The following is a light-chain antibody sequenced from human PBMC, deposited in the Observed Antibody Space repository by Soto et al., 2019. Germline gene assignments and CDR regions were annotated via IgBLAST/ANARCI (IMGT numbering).Light chain of an antibody. J-gene: IGKJ4*01. CDR1: QSVSRY. CDR3: QQRSNWPPGVT. Sequence: EIVLTQSPATLSLSPGERAALSCRASQSVSRYLAWYQQKPGQAPSLLIYDASNRASGIPARFSGSGSGTAFTLTISSLEPEDFAVYYCQQRSNWPPGVTFGGGTKVEI. CDR2: DAS. V-gene: IGKV3-11*01.